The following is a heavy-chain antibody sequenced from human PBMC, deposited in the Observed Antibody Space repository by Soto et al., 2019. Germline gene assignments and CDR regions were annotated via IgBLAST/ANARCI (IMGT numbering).Heavy chain of an antibody. J-gene: IGHJ4*02. CDR2: IYHSGST. CDR1: GYSISSGYY. CDR3: ARVETTLFDY. D-gene: IGHD4-4*01. Sequence: KPSETLSLTCAVSGYSISSGYYWGWIRQPPGKGLEWIGSIYHSGSTYYNPSLKSRVTISVDTSKNQFSLKLSSVTAADTAVYYCARVETTLFDYWGQGTLVTVSS. V-gene: IGHV4-38-2*01.